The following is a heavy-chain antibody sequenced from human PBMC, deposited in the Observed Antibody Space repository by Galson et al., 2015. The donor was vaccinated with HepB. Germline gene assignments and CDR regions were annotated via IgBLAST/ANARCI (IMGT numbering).Heavy chain of an antibody. J-gene: IGHJ4*02. CDR2: IYYGGST. D-gene: IGHD5-18*01. CDR3: ASWDPLVSYGYFDY. Sequence: TLSLTCTVSGGSISSGGYYWSWIRQHPGKGLEWIRYIYYGGSTYYNPSLKSRVTISVDTSKNQFSLKLSSVTAADTAVYYCASWDPLVSYGYFDYWGQGTLVTVSS. CDR1: GGSISSGGYY. V-gene: IGHV4-31*03.